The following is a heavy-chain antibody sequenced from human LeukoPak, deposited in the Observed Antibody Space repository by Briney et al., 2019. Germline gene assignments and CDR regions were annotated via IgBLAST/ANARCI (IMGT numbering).Heavy chain of an antibody. CDR3: ARDINGYTYGLIYWYFDL. D-gene: IGHD5-18*01. J-gene: IGHJ2*01. V-gene: IGHV1-8*01. CDR2: MNPTSGNT. CDR1: VYTFTSSD. Sequence: GASVNVSCKASVYTFTSSDINWVRQATGQGLEWMGWMNPTSGNTGYAQKFQGRVTMTRNTSISTAYMELSSLRSEDTAVYYCARDINGYTYGLIYWYFDLWGRGTLVTVSS.